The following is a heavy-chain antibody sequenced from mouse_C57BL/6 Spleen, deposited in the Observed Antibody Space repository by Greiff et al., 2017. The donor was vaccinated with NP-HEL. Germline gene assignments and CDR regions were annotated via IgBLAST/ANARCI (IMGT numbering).Heavy chain of an antibody. V-gene: IGHV5-17*01. CDR3: ARRGYYGSHYAMDY. CDR2: ISSGSSTI. Sequence: EVHLVASGGGLVKPGGSLKLSCAASGFTFSDYGMHWVRQAPEKGLEWVAYISSGSSTIYYADTVKGRFTISRDNAKNTLFLQMTSLRSEDTAMYYCARRGYYGSHYAMDYWGQGTSVTVSS. J-gene: IGHJ4*01. CDR1: GFTFSDYG. D-gene: IGHD1-1*01.